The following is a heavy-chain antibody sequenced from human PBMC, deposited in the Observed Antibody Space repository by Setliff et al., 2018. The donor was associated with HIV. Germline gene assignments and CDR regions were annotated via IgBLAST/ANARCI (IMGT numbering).Heavy chain of an antibody. CDR2: IFPNDEK. V-gene: IGHV2-70*12. CDR1: GFSLSTSGMC. J-gene: IGHJ5*02. D-gene: IGHD3-16*01. CDR3: IHASMITVPA. Sequence: SGPTLVNPTQTLTLTCTFSGFSLSTSGMCVSWIRQPPGKALEWLAHIFPNDEKSYSASLKSRVTISEDTSKNQVVLTMTNMDPVDTATYYCIHASMITVPAWGQGTLVTVSS.